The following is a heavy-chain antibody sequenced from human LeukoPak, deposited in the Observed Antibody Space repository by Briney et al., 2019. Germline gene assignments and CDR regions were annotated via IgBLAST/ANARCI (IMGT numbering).Heavy chain of an antibody. CDR1: GGSISSGSYY. V-gene: IGHV4-61*02. D-gene: IGHD6-19*01. CDR3: ARDARAVAASDAFDI. J-gene: IGHJ3*02. CDR2: IYTSGST. Sequence: SETLSLTCTVSGGSISSGSYYWSWIRQPAGKGLEWIGRIYTSGSTNYNPSLKSRVTISVDKSKNQFSLKLSSVTAADTAVYYCARDARAVAASDAFDIWGQGTMVTVSS.